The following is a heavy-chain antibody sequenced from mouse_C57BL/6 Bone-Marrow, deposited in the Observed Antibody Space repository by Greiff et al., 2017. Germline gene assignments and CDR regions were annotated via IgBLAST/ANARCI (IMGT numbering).Heavy chain of an antibody. Sequence: VQLQQPGAELVKPGASVKLSCKASGYTFTSYWMHWVKQRPGQGLEWIGMIHPNSGSTNYNEKFKSKATLTVDKSSSTAYMQLSSLTSEDSAVYYCAKSYGNYVGHAMDYWGQGTSVTVSS. V-gene: IGHV1-64*01. CDR2: IHPNSGST. CDR3: AKSYGNYVGHAMDY. CDR1: GYTFTSYW. D-gene: IGHD2-1*01. J-gene: IGHJ4*01.